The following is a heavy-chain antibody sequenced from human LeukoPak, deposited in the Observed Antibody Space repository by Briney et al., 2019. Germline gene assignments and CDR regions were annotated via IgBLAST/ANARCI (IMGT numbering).Heavy chain of an antibody. Sequence: PSETLSLTCTVSGYSISSGYYWGWIRQPPGKGLEWIGSIYHSGSTYYNPSLKSRVTISVDTSKSQFSLRLSSVTAADTAVYYCARDSLSAVAGDNWFDPWGQGTLVTVSS. CDR2: IYHSGST. J-gene: IGHJ5*02. CDR3: ARDSLSAVAGDNWFDP. D-gene: IGHD6-19*01. V-gene: IGHV4-38-2*02. CDR1: GYSISSGYY.